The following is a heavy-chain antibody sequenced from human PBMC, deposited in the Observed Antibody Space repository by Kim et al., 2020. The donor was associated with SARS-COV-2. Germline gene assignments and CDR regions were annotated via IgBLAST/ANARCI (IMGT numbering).Heavy chain of an antibody. CDR2: ISSSSSYI. D-gene: IGHD3-10*01. J-gene: IGHJ6*02. CDR3: ARFLTMVRGVPLRDGVYGMDG. V-gene: IGHV3-21*01. Sequence: GGSLRLSCAASGFTFSSYSMNWVRQAPGKGLEWVSSISSSSSYIYYADSVKGRFTISRDNAKNSLYLQMNSLRAEDTAVYYCARFLTMVRGVPLRDGVYGMDGWSQGATVTVSS. CDR1: GFTFSSYS.